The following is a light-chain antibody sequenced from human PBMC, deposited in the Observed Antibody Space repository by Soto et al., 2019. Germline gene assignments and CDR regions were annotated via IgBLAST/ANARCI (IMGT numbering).Light chain of an antibody. CDR1: SSNIGSDY. CDR2: DND. Sequence: QSVLTQPPSVSAAPGQKVTISCSGGSSNIGSDYVSWYQQLPRTAPKLLIYDNDKRPSGIPDRFSGSKSGTSATLGITGRQTGDEADYYCGTWDFSLNVVIFGGGTKVTVL. CDR3: GTWDFSLNVVI. V-gene: IGLV1-51*01. J-gene: IGLJ2*01.